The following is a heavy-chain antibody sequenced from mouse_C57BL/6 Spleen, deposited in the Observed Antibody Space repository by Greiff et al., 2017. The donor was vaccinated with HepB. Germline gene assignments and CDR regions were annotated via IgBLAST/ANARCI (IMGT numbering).Heavy chain of an antibody. D-gene: IGHD3-2*02. Sequence: QVQLQQPGAELVKPGASVKLSCKASGYTFTSYWMQWVKQRPGQGLEWIGEIDPSDSYTNYNQKFKGKATLTVDTSSSTAYMQLSSLTSEDSAVYYCARSRGGLRLPVAYWGQGTLVTVSA. CDR2: IDPSDSYT. J-gene: IGHJ3*01. V-gene: IGHV1-50*01. CDR1: GYTFTSYW. CDR3: ARSRGGLRLPVAY.